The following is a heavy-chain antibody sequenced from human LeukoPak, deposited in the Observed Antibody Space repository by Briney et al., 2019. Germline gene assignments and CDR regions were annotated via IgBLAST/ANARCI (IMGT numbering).Heavy chain of an antibody. J-gene: IGHJ5*02. Sequence: PSETLSLTCAVYGGSFSGYYWSWIRQPPGKGLEWIGEINHSGSINYNPSLKSRVTISVDTSKNQFSLKLSSVTAADTAVYYCARRYDYVWGSYRHNWFDPWGQGTLVTVSS. CDR3: ARRYDYVWGSYRHNWFDP. CDR1: GGSFSGYY. D-gene: IGHD3-16*02. V-gene: IGHV4-34*01. CDR2: INHSGSI.